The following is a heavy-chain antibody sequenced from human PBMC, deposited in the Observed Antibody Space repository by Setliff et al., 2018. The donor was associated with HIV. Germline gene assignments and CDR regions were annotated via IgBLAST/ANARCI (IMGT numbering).Heavy chain of an antibody. J-gene: IGHJ4*02. Sequence: SETLSLTCTVSGGSISSSSYYWGWIRQPPGKGREWIGSIFYSGSANYNPSLRSPVAISVDTSKNQFSLKLTSVTAADTAVYYCARGDSSYHYFDYWGQGMLVTSPQ. D-gene: IGHD6-6*01. CDR3: ARGDSSYHYFDY. CDR1: GGSISSSSYY. V-gene: IGHV4-39*01. CDR2: IFYSGSA.